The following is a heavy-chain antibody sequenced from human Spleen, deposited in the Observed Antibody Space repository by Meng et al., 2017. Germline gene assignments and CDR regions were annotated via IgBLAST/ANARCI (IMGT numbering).Heavy chain of an antibody. D-gene: IGHD3-3*01. CDR3: ARAIFALANSDY. CDR2: MNPNRGNT. J-gene: IGHJ4*02. CDR1: GYTCTSYD. Sequence: QVQLVQSGAELWKPGSAAKVSCKASGYTCTSYDINWVRQATGQGLEWMGWMNPNRGNTGYAQKFQGRVTMTMNTSISTAYMELSSLRSEDTAVYYCARAIFALANSDYWGQGTLVTVSS. V-gene: IGHV1-8*01.